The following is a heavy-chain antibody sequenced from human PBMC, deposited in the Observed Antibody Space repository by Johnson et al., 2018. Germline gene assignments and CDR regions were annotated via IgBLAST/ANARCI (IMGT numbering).Heavy chain of an antibody. CDR2: VHYYGSA. D-gene: IGHD3-3*01. Sequence: QVQLQESGPGLVKPSETLSLTCTVSGGSISSDYWSWFRQPPGKGLEWIGYVHYYGSATYNASLKSRVSISIATSKTQFSLNLMSVTATDTALYYCARGMNYAFSSGPHNWFDPWGQGTLVTVSS. V-gene: IGHV4-59*01. CDR1: GGSISSDY. J-gene: IGHJ5*02. CDR3: ARGMNYAFSSGPHNWFDP.